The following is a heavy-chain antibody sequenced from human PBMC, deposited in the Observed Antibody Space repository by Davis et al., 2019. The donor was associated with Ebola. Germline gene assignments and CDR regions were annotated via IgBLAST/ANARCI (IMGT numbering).Heavy chain of an antibody. CDR2: INPNSGGT. V-gene: IGHV1-2*04. CDR3: ARGPGYYYDSPFDY. J-gene: IGHJ4*02. D-gene: IGHD3-22*01. Sequence: AASVKVSCKASGYIFSNYDINWVRQASGQGLEWMGWINPNSGGTNYAQKFQGWVTMTRDTSISTAYMELSRLRSDDTAVYYCARGPGYYYDSPFDYWGQGTLVTVSS. CDR1: GYIFSNYD.